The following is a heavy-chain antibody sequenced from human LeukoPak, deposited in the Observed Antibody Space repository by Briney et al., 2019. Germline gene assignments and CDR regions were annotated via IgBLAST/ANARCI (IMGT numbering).Heavy chain of an antibody. J-gene: IGHJ3*02. CDR3: ARDFGRVGYNPEAYHI. D-gene: IGHD5-24*01. Sequence: ASVKVSCQPSGYSFTQNYIRWGGQAPGQGLEWMGIINPSGGSTTYAQKFQGRVTMTRDTSTNTVYMELSSLRSENEQAYNRARDFGRVGYNPEAYHIWGQGTMVTVSS. CDR1: GYSFTQNY. CDR2: INPSGGST. V-gene: IGHV1-46*01.